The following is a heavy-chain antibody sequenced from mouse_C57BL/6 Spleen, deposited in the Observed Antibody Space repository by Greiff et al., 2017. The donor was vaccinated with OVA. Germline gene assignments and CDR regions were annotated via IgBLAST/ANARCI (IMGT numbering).Heavy chain of an antibody. J-gene: IGHJ1*03. V-gene: IGHV1-82*01. CDR2: IYPGDGDP. D-gene: IGHD1-1*01. CDR3: AINYCGSLYWYFDV. CDR1: GYAFSSSW. Sequence: VQLQQSGPELVKPGASVKISCKASGYAFSSSWMNWVKQRPGKGLEWIGRIYPGDGDPNYNGKFKGKATLTADKSSSTAYMQLSSLTSEDSAVXFCAINYCGSLYWYFDVWGTGTTVTVSS.